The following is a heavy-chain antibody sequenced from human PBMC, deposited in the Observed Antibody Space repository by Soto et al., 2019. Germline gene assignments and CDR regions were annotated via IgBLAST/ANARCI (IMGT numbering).Heavy chain of an antibody. J-gene: IGHJ4*02. CDR1: GGSFSGYD. CDR3: ASVRSPGYSSGWYVRRSFDY. Sequence: PSETLSLTCAVYGGSFSGYDWSWIRQPPGKGLEWIGEINHSGSTNYNPSLKSRVTISVDTSKNQFSLKLSSVTAADTAVYYCASVRSPGYSSGWYVRRSFDYWGQGTLVTVSS. D-gene: IGHD6-19*01. CDR2: INHSGST. V-gene: IGHV4-34*01.